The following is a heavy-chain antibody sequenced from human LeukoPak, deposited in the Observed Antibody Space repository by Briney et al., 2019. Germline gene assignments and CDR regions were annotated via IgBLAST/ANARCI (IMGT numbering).Heavy chain of an antibody. CDR1: GGSISSYY. J-gene: IGHJ6*03. V-gene: IGHV4-4*07. D-gene: IGHD2-15*01. CDR2: IYTSGST. Sequence: PSETLSLTCTVSGGSISSYYWSWIRQPAGKGLEWIGRIYTSGSTNYNPSLKSRVTMSVDTSKNQFSLKLSSVTAADTAVYYCARDMPDHKGGPTLNCSGGSCYSHYYYYMDVWGKGTTVTVSS. CDR3: ARDMPDHKGGPTLNCSGGSCYSHYYYYMDV.